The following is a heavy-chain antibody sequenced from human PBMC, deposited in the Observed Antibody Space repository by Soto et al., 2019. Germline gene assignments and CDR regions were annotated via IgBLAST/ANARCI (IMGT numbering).Heavy chain of an antibody. CDR1: SVSSGNYY. V-gene: IGHV4-61*01. Sequence: SVSSGNYYWSWIRQPPGEGLEWIGYFYYTGSINYNPSLKSRVTISIDASKNQFSLRLSSVTAADTAVYYCARSMFYSDGSNYSPFDYWGQGTLVTVSS. CDR2: FYYTGSI. CDR3: ARSMFYSDGSNYSPFDY. J-gene: IGHJ4*02. D-gene: IGHD3-22*01.